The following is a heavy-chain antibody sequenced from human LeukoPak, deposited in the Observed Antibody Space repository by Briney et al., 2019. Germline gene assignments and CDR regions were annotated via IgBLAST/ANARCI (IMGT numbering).Heavy chain of an antibody. CDR3: AKDRPAGVVICVWDY. CDR2: ISGSGGST. CDR1: GFTFSSYA. Sequence: GGSLRLSCAASGFTFSSYAMSWVRQAPGKGLEWVSAISGSGGSTYYADSVKGRFTISRDNSKNTLYLQMNSLRAEDTAVYDCAKDRPAGVVICVWDYWGQGTLVTVSS. V-gene: IGHV3-23*01. J-gene: IGHJ4*02. D-gene: IGHD3-3*01.